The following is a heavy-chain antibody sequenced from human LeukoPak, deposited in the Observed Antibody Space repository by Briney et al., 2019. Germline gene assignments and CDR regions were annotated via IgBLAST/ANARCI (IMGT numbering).Heavy chain of an antibody. CDR3: ARQAIAVAGTLGSYYFDY. Sequence: GGSLRLSCAASGFTFSDYYMSWIRQAPGKGLKRVSYISSSGSTIYYADSVKGRFTISRDNAKNSLYLQMNSLRAEDTAVYYCARQAIAVAGTLGSYYFDYWGQGTLVTVSS. CDR1: GFTFSDYY. J-gene: IGHJ4*02. CDR2: ISSSGSTI. D-gene: IGHD6-19*01. V-gene: IGHV3-11*04.